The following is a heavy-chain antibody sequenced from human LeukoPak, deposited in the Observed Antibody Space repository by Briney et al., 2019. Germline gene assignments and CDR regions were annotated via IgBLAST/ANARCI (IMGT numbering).Heavy chain of an antibody. J-gene: IGHJ4*02. CDR1: GFTFDDYA. Sequence: GGSLGLSCAASGFTFDDYAMHWVRQAPGKGLEWVSLISWDGDSTYYADSVKGRFTISRDNSKNSLYLQMNSLRTEDTALYYCAKASGYNSGPSDYWGQETRVTVSS. CDR2: ISWDGDST. V-gene: IGHV3-43D*04. D-gene: IGHD6-19*01. CDR3: AKASGYNSGPSDY.